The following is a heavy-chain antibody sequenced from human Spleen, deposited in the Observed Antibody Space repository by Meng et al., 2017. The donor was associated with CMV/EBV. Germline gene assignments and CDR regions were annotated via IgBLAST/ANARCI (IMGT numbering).Heavy chain of an antibody. D-gene: IGHD6-25*01. Sequence: QVQLVQSGPEVTKPGASVKVSCKASGYTFTSYDINWVRQATGQGLEWMGWMNPNSGNTGYAQKFQGRVTMTRDTSISTAYTELSSLRSEDTAVYCCARGLGSSGTPPDYWGQGTLVTVSS. J-gene: IGHJ4*02. V-gene: IGHV1-8*01. CDR1: GYTFTSYD. CDR2: MNPNSGNT. CDR3: ARGLGSSGTPPDY.